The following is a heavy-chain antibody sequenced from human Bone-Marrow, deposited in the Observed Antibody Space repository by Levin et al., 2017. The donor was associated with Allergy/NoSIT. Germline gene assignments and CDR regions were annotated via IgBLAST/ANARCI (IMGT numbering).Heavy chain of an antibody. CDR1: GFPFSASA. Sequence: PAGGSLRLSCAASGFPFSASAMHWVRQASGIGLEWVGRIRSKADSYATAYAASVKGRFTISRDDSKNTAYLQMNSLKTEDTAVYYCARLFQVSSYGMDVWGQGTTVTVSS. CDR3: ARLFQVSSYGMDV. D-gene: IGHD2-21*01. J-gene: IGHJ6*02. V-gene: IGHV3-73*01. CDR2: IRSKADSYAT.